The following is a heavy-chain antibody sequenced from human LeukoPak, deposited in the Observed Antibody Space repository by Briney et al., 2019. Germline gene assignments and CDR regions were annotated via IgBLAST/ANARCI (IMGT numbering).Heavy chain of an antibody. J-gene: IGHJ6*04. CDR2: FDPEDGET. CDR3: ASRRPGIAVAGAYYYCGRVV. Sequence: ASVTVSRQVSGYTLTELSMHWVRPAPAKGREWMGGFDPEDGETIYAQRLQGRVTMPQDTSTDTAYMALSSLRSEDTGVCFFASRRPGIAVAGAYYYCGRVVWGEGTRVSVPS. CDR1: GYTLTELS. D-gene: IGHD6-19*01. V-gene: IGHV1-24*01.